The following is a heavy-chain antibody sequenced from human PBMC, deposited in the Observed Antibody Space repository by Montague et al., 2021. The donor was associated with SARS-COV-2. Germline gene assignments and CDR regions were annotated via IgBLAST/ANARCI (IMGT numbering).Heavy chain of an antibody. CDR2: ISYDGTKT. D-gene: IGHD3-9*01. CDR3: TRGGRYFDWLLLPY. CDR1: GFHFTNYA. Sequence: SLRLSWAASGFHFTNYAMYWVRQAPGKGLDWVATISYDGTKTYYTDSVKGRFTISRDNSKNTLHLQISSLRLDDTAIYYCTRGGRYFDWLLLPYWGQGALVTVSS. V-gene: IGHV3-30*04. J-gene: IGHJ4*02.